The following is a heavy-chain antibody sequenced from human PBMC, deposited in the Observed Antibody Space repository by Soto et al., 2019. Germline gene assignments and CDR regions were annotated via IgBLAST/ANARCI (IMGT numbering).Heavy chain of an antibody. CDR3: ARGRPSIVVVVAATKYYFDY. Sequence: KTSETLSLTCAVYGGSFSGYYWSWIRQPPGKGLEWIGEINHSGSTNYNPSLKSRVTISVDTSKNQFSLKLSSVTAADTAVYYCARGRPSIVVVVAATKYYFDYWGQGTLVTVSS. V-gene: IGHV4-34*01. CDR2: INHSGST. J-gene: IGHJ4*02. D-gene: IGHD2-15*01. CDR1: GGSFSGYY.